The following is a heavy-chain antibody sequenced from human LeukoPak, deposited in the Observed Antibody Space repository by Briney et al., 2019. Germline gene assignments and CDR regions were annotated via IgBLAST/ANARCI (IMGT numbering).Heavy chain of an antibody. J-gene: IGHJ4*02. D-gene: IGHD5-24*01. CDR1: GFSFSSFS. CDR2: ISGSGANT. Sequence: GGSLRLSCEASGFSFSSFSMSWVRQAPGKGLEWVSDISGSGANTHYADSVKGRFTISRDNFKNTPYVHMNSLRADDTAVYYCPKGLAFDGGLGHDHWGQGTLVTVSS. CDR3: PKGLAFDGGLGHDH. V-gene: IGHV3-23*01.